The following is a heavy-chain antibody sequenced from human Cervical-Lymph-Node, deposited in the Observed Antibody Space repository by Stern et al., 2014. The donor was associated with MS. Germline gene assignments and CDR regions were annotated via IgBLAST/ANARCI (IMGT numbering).Heavy chain of an antibody. CDR2: IKPKTDGGTT. V-gene: IGHV3-15*01. J-gene: IGHJ5*02. CDR3: TTDEVANFAH. CDR1: GFLFSKAW. Sequence: EVQLVESGGGLVKPGGSLRLSCAASGFLFSKAWMTWVRQAPGKGLEWVGCIKPKTDGGTTNYSTPVQGRFTISRDDSKNILFLHMNSLKTEDTALYYCTTDEVANFAHWGQGTLVTVSS.